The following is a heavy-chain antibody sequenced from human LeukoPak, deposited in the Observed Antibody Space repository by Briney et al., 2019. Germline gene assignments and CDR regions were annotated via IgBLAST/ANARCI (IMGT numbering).Heavy chain of an antibody. CDR2: IRYDGTDK. CDR1: GFTFSNHG. CDR3: AKGLHISGLGVPY. D-gene: IGHD3-22*01. J-gene: IGHJ4*02. Sequence: GSLRLSCAASGFTFSNHGMHWVRQAPGKGLEWVAFIRYDGTDKYYADSVKGRFTISRDNSENTVSLQLNSLRAEDTAVYYCAKGLHISGLGVPYWGQGTLVTVSS. V-gene: IGHV3-30*02.